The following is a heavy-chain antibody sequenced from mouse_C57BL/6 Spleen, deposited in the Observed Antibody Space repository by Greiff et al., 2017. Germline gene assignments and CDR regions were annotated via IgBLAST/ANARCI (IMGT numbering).Heavy chain of an antibody. J-gene: IGHJ2*01. CDR1: GYTFTSYW. CDR2: IDTNSGGT. CDR3: ATTTVLFDY. V-gene: IGHV1-72*01. Sequence: QVQLQQPGAELVKPGASVKLSCKASGYTFTSYWMHWVKQRPGRGLEWIGRIDTNSGGTKYNEKFKSKATLTVDKPSSTADMQLSSLTSEDSAGYYCATTTVLFDYWGQGTTLTVSS. D-gene: IGHD1-1*01.